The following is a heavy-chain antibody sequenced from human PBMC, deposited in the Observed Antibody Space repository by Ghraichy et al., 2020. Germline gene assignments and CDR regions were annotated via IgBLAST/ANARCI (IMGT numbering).Heavy chain of an antibody. CDR1: GYTFTSYG. CDR3: ARDDDKFPIAPAAGDY. V-gene: IGHV1-18*01. J-gene: IGHJ4*02. Sequence: ASVKVSCKASGYTFTSYGISWVRQAPGQGLEWMGWISAYNGNTNYAQKLQGRVTMTTDTSTSTAYMELRSLRSDDTAVYYCARDDDKFPIAPAAGDYWGQGTLVTVSS. D-gene: IGHD2-2*01. CDR2: ISAYNGNT.